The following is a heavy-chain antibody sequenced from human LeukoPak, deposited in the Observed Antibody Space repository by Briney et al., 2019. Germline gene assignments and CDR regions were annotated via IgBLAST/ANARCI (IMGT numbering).Heavy chain of an antibody. D-gene: IGHD3-16*01. V-gene: IGHV3-21*01. CDR2: IDSSGVST. Sequence: GSLRLSCAASGFTFSASTMNWVRQAPGKGLGWVSSIDSSGVSTFCVASLRGRFTISRDNAKNSLYLQMNSLRAEDTAVYHCVRGDRRDFWGQGTLVTVSS. J-gene: IGHJ4*02. CDR3: VRGDRRDF. CDR1: GFTFSAST.